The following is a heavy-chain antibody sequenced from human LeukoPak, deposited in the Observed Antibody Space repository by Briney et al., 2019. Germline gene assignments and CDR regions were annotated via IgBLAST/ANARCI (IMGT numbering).Heavy chain of an antibody. V-gene: IGHV3-48*03. CDR3: ARDGNSIHGSGWVYMDV. Sequence: GRFTISRDNAKNTVYLQMNSLRAEDTAVYYCARDGNSIHGSGWVYMDVWGKGTTVTISP. J-gene: IGHJ6*04. D-gene: IGHD6-25*01.